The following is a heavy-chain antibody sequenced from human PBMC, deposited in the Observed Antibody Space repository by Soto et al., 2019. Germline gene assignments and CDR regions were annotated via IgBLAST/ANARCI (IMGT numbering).Heavy chain of an antibody. D-gene: IGHD3-22*01. J-gene: IGHJ5*02. V-gene: IGHV4-39*01. CDR2: IFYSGGT. Sequence: QLLLQESGPGLVKPSETLSLTCTVSGGSILDSTYYWAWIRQSPGKGLECIGTIFYSGGTFYTPSLKTRVTMSVDTSNKQFSLKLSSVTAADTAVYYCARQASGYSYGWFDPWGQGTLVTVSS. CDR1: GGSILDSTYY. CDR3: ARQASGYSYGWFDP.